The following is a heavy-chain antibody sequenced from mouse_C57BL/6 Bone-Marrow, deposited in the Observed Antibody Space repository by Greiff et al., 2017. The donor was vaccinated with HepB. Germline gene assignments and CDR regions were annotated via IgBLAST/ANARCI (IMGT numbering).Heavy chain of an antibody. J-gene: IGHJ2*01. CDR2: IDPENGDT. CDR3: TTFRITTVVAYYFDY. CDR1: GFNIKDDY. V-gene: IGHV14-4*01. D-gene: IGHD1-1*01. Sequence: EVQLQQSGAELVRPGASVKLSCTASGFNIKDDYMHWVKQRPEQGLEWIGWIDPENGDTEYASKFQGKATITADTSSNTADLQLSSLTSEDTAVYYCTTFRITTVVAYYFDYWGQGTTLTVSS.